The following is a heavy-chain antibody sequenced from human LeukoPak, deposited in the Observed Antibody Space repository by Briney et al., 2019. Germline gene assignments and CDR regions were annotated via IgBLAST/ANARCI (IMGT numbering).Heavy chain of an antibody. CDR1: GFTFSSYG. J-gene: IGHJ4*02. Sequence: GGSLRLSCAPSGFTFSSYGMSWVRQAPGKRLEWVSAISGSGGSTYYADSVKGRFTISRDNSKNTLYLQMNSLRAEDTAVYYCAKDLSSDIAVAGVFDYWGQGTLVTVSS. D-gene: IGHD6-19*01. CDR2: ISGSGGST. V-gene: IGHV3-23*01. CDR3: AKDLSSDIAVAGVFDY.